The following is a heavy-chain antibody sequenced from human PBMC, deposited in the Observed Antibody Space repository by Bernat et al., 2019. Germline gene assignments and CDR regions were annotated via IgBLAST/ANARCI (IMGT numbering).Heavy chain of an antibody. CDR3: RAGVILTDYYIDY. CDR1: GFTFSNAY. D-gene: IGHD3-9*01. J-gene: IGHJ4*02. CDR2: IKSKTDGGTT. Sequence: EVQLVESGGGLVKPGGSLRLSCAASGFTFSNAYMTWVRQAPGKGLEWVGRIKSKTDGGTTNYDVPVKGRFTISRDDSKNTLYLQMNSLKTEDTAVYYCRAGVILTDYYIDYWGQGTLVTVSS. V-gene: IGHV3-15*01.